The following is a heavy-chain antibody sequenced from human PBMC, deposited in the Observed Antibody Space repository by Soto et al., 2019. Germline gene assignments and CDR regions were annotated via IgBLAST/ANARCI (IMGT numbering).Heavy chain of an antibody. CDR2: INHSGST. CDR3: ARGRRLLWFGELLRPLGYYGMDV. CDR1: CGSFIGYY. V-gene: IGHV4-34*01. J-gene: IGHJ6*02. Sequence: SETLSLTCAFYCGSFIGYYWSWIRQPPGKGLEWIGEINHSGSTNYNPPLKSRVTISVDTSKNQFSLKLSSVTAADTAVYYCARGRRLLWFGELLRPLGYYGMDVWGQGTTVTVSS. D-gene: IGHD3-10*01.